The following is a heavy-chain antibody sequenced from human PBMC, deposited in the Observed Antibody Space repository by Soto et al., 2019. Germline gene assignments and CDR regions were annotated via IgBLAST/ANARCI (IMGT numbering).Heavy chain of an antibody. CDR1: GGSFSGYY. V-gene: IGHV4-34*01. Sequence: PSETLSLTCAVYGGSFSGYYWGWIRQPPGKGLEWIGEINHSASTNYNPSLKSRVTISVDTSKNQFSLKLSSVTAADTAVYYCARGWGRIFDYWGQGTLVTVSS. CDR2: INHSAST. J-gene: IGHJ4*02. D-gene: IGHD7-27*01. CDR3: ARGWGRIFDY.